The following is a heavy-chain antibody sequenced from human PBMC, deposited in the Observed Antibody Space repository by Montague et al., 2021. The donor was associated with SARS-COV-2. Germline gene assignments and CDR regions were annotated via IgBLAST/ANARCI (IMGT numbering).Heavy chain of an antibody. CDR3: ARQYLRYNFEWSEY. Sequence: QSGAEVKKPGESLRISCKGSGYIFTSYWISWVRQMPGKGLEWMGRIDPRDSHSTYSPSFQGHVTIAVDKSISTVYLQSSSVKASDTAIYYCARQYLRYNFEWSEYWGQGTLVTVSS. J-gene: IGHJ4*02. V-gene: IGHV5-10-1*01. CDR1: GYIFTSYW. D-gene: IGHD3-9*01. CDR2: IDPRDSHS.